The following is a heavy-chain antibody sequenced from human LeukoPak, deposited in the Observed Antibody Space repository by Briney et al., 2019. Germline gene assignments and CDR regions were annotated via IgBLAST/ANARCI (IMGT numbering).Heavy chain of an antibody. CDR2: ITWDGAVT. Sequence: GGSLRLSCAASGFTFDDYPMHWVRQAPRKGLEWVSLITWDGAVTHYADSVKGRFTISRDNSKNSLYLQMNSLRVEDTALYYCVKDMSEGAHTSSLQYWGHGPRIPVSA. CDR1: GFTFDDYP. J-gene: IGHJ4*01. CDR3: VKDMSEGAHTSSLQY. D-gene: IGHD2-2*01. V-gene: IGHV3-43*01.